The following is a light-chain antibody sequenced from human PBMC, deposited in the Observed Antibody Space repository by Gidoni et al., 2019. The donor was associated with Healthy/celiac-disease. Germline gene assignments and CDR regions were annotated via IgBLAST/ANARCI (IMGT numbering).Light chain of an antibody. Sequence: QSALTQPASVSGSPGQSITISCTGTSSDVGTYNLVSWYQQHPGKAPKLMIYEASKRPSGISDHFSGSKSGNTASLTISGLQAEDEADYYCCSYAGSSTWVFGGGTKLTVL. J-gene: IGLJ3*02. V-gene: IGLV2-23*01. CDR2: EAS. CDR1: SSDVGTYNL. CDR3: CSYAGSSTWV.